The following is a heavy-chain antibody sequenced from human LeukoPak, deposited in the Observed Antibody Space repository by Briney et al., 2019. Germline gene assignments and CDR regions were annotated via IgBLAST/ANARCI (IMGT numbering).Heavy chain of an antibody. D-gene: IGHD6-6*01. CDR2: ISAYNGNT. CDR3: ARDGWEQLVPGVFDY. Sequence: ASVKVSCKASGYTFTSYGISWVRQAPGQGLEWMGWISAYNGNTNYAQKFQGRVTMTRDMSTSTVYMELSSLRSEDTAVYYCARDGWEQLVPGVFDYWGQGTLVTVSS. J-gene: IGHJ4*02. V-gene: IGHV1-18*01. CDR1: GYTFTSYG.